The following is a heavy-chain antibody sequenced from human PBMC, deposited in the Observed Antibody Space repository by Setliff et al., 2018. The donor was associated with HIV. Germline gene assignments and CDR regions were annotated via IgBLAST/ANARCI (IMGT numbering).Heavy chain of an antibody. CDR3: TKDHLSGWASDC. Sequence: GGSLRLSCAASGFSFGSHSMAWVRQAPGKGLEWVAYISSTSATIFYADSVKGRFTISRDNDENSVYLQMNSLRVEDTAMYYCTKDHLSGWASDCWGQGTLVTVSS. V-gene: IGHV3-48*01. D-gene: IGHD6-19*01. CDR1: GFSFGSHS. J-gene: IGHJ4*02. CDR2: ISSTSATI.